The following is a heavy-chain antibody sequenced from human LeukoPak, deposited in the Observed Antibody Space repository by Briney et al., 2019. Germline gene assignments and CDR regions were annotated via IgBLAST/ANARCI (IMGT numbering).Heavy chain of an antibody. CDR3: ARHDQGPQLYYFDY. D-gene: IGHD1-1*01. CDR1: GYSFTTYW. J-gene: IGHJ4*02. CDR2: IYPDDSDT. V-gene: IGHV5-51*01. Sequence: GESLKISCKVSGYSFTTYWIGWVRHMPGKGLEWMGIIYPDDSDTRYSPSFQGQVTISVDKSINTAYLHWSSLKASDTAMCYCARHDQGPQLYYFDYWGQGTLVTVSS.